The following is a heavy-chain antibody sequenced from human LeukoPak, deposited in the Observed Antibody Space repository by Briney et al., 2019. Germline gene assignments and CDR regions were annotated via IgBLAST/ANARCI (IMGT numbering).Heavy chain of an antibody. CDR3: ARGHSSSWYSPHFDY. CDR1: GFTFSNYE. D-gene: IGHD6-13*01. V-gene: IGHV3-48*03. Sequence: GGSLRLSCAASGFTFSNYEMNWVRQAPGKGLEWVSYISSSGYIIYYADSVKGRFTISRDNSKNTLYLQMNSLRAEDTAVYYCARGHSSSWYSPHFDYWGQGTLVTVSS. J-gene: IGHJ4*02. CDR2: ISSSGYII.